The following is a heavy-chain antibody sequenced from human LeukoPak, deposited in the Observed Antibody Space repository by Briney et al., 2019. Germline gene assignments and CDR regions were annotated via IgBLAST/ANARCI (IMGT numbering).Heavy chain of an antibody. CDR3: AKVPYYYDSSGYRDY. J-gene: IGHJ4*02. D-gene: IGHD3-22*01. V-gene: IGHV3-23*01. Sequence: GGSLRLSCAASGFTFSSYAMSWVRQAPGKGLEWVSAISGSGGSTYYADSVKGRFTISGDNSKNTLYLQMNSLRAEDTAVYYCAKVPYYYDSSGYRDYWGQGTLVTVSS. CDR1: GFTFSSYA. CDR2: ISGSGGST.